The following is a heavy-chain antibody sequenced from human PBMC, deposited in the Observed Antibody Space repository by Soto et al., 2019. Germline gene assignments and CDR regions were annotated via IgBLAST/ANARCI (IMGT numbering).Heavy chain of an antibody. Sequence: QVQLQESGQGLVKPSQTLCLTCTVSGGSISSGGYYWSWIRQHPGKGLEWIGYIYYSGSTYYNPSLKSRVTISVDTSKNQFSLKLSSVTAADTAVYYCARGPTPSAAGAYCWGQGTLVTVSS. CDR1: GGSISSGGYY. CDR3: ARGPTPSAAGAYC. D-gene: IGHD6-13*01. CDR2: IYYSGST. V-gene: IGHV4-31*03. J-gene: IGHJ4*02.